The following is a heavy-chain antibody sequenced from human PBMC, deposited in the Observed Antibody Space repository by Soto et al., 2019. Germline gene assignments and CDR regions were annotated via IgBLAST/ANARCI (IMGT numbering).Heavy chain of an antibody. Sequence: GGFLRLPCAASGFTFRSGCMHSVRQPPGKGLEWVSDISDSGGSTYYADSVKGRFTISRDNSKSTLYLQMNSLRAEDTALYYCAKGRSYYYYYGVDVWGQGTTVTVSS. V-gene: IGHV3-23*01. CDR1: GFTFRSGC. CDR2: ISDSGGST. J-gene: IGHJ6*02. CDR3: AKGRSYYYYYGVDV.